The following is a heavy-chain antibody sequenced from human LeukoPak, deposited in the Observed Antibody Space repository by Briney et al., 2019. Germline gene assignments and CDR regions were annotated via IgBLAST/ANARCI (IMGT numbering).Heavy chain of an antibody. Sequence: SETLSLTCTVSGGSITGGGYYWGWIRQPPGKGLEWIGSIYYSGTTYFNPSLKSRVNISVDTSKDQFSLNLSSVTAADTAVYYCARVRRSGWHSFDYWGQGTLVTISS. CDR1: GGSITGGGYY. J-gene: IGHJ4*02. D-gene: IGHD6-19*01. V-gene: IGHV4-39*07. CDR2: IYYSGTT. CDR3: ARVRRSGWHSFDY.